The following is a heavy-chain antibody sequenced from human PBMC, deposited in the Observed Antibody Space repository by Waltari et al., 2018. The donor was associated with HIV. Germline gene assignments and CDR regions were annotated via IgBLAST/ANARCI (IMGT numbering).Heavy chain of an antibody. CDR1: GLIDCNNF. V-gene: IGHV3-66*02. Sequence: EVHLAESGGGLVQPRGSLRLSCAASGLIDCNNFMTWVRQAPGKGLEWVSVIYISDNAYDADAVEGRFAISRDNSKNTVFLQMNSLRTEDTAMYYCARGGDNGDINFWGHGTLVTVSS. CDR2: IYISDNA. CDR3: ARGGDNGDINF. J-gene: IGHJ4*01. D-gene: IGHD4-17*01.